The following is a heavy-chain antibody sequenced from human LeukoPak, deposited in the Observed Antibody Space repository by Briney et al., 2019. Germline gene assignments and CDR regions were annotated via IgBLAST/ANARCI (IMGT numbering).Heavy chain of an antibody. CDR2: ISRSSGYI. CDR1: GFTFSNYS. Sequence: PGGSLRLSCAASGFTFSNYSMNWVRQPPGKGLEWVSCISRSSGYIGYADSVKGRFTISRDNAKNSLYLQMNSLRAEDMAFYYCAKGVGDHSTYYFDYWGLGTLVTVSS. CDR3: AKGVGDHSTYYFDY. J-gene: IGHJ4*02. D-gene: IGHD4-17*01. V-gene: IGHV3-21*04.